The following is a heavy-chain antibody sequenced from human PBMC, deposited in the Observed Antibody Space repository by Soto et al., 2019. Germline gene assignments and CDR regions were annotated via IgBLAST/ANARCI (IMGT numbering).Heavy chain of an antibody. Sequence: SETLSLTCAVSGYSISSGYYWGWIRQPPGKGLEWIGSIYHSGSTYYNPSLKSRVTISVDTSKNQFSLKLSSVTAADTAVYYCARDHYCSSTSCYFGGNWFDPWGPGTLVTVSS. CDR2: IYHSGST. J-gene: IGHJ5*02. V-gene: IGHV4-38-2*02. D-gene: IGHD2-2*01. CDR1: GYSISSGYY. CDR3: ARDHYCSSTSCYFGGNWFDP.